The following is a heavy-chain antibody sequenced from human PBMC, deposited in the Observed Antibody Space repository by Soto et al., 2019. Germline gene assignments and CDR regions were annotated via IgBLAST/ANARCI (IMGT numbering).Heavy chain of an antibody. CDR1: VFTFDDYA. CDR3: VKDESINWYSGHFRH. J-gene: IGHJ1*01. D-gene: IGHD6-13*01. V-gene: IGHV3-9*01. Sequence: VRLSCAASVFTFDDYAMHWVRQVPGKGLEWVSGINWNSGSIGYGDSVKGRFAISRDNAKNSLHLQMNSLSAEDTAFYYCVKDESINWYSGHFRHWGQGTLVTVSS. CDR2: INWNSGSI.